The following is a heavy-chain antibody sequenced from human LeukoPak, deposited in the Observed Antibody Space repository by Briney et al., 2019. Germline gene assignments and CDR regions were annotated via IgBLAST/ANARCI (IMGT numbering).Heavy chain of an antibody. CDR3: GYDSSGYRGPLVEYDAFDI. CDR2: ISSSGSTI. V-gene: IGHV3-48*03. D-gene: IGHD3-22*01. Sequence: PGGSLRLSCAASGFTFSSYEMNWVRQAPGKGLEWVSYISSSGSTIYYADSVKGRFTISRDNAKNSLYLQMNSLRAEDTAVYYCGYDSSGYRGPLVEYDAFDIWGQGTMVTVSS. J-gene: IGHJ3*02. CDR1: GFTFSSYE.